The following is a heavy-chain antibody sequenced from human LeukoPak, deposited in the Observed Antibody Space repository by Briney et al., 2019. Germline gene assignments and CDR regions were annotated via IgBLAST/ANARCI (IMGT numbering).Heavy chain of an antibody. V-gene: IGHV3-9*01. CDR3: ARSLDYYDSSGYYVPV. J-gene: IGHJ4*02. CDR1: GFTFDDYA. CDR2: ISWNSGSI. Sequence: GGSLRLSCAASGFTFDDYAMHWVRQAPGKGLEWVSGISWNSGSIGYADSVKGRFTISRDNAKNSLYLQMNSLRAEDTALYYCARSLDYYDSSGYYVPVWGQGTLVTVPS. D-gene: IGHD3-22*01.